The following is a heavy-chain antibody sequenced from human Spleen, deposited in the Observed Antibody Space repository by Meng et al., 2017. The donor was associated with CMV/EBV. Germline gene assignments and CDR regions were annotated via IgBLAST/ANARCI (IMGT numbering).Heavy chain of an antibody. CDR3: ARGFIFCGDECYSLYDY. V-gene: IGHV4-39*07. CDR2: IYVGEISHTGDT. CDR1: GGSISSSSYY. D-gene: IGHD2-21*01. J-gene: IGHJ4*02. Sequence: SETLSLTCTVSGGSISSSSYYWGWIRQPPGQGLEWIGEIYVGEISHTGDTNYNPSLKSRVTMSVDKSKNKFSLRLSSVTAADTAVYYCARGFIFCGDECYSLYDYWGQGALVTVSS.